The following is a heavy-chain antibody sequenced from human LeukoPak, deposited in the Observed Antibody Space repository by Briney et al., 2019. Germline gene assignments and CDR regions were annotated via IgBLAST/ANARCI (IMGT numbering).Heavy chain of an antibody. D-gene: IGHD3-16*01. J-gene: IGHJ4*02. CDR1: GCTFRSYV. V-gene: IGHV3-23*01. CDR3: ARAHVLRPFDS. CDR2: VAASGDGT. Sequence: GGSLRLSCAASGCTFRSYVFSWLRQPPGKGLEWVSAVAASGDGTYYADSVKGRFTISRDNSKNTLYLQMNSLGAEDTAVYYCARAHVLRPFDSWGQGTLVTVSS.